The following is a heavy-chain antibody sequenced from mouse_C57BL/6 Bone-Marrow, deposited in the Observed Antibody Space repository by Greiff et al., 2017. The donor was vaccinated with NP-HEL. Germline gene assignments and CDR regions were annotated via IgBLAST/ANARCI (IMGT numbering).Heavy chain of an antibody. Sequence: EVQGVESGGGLVKPGGSLKLSCAASGFTFSSYAMSWVRQTPEKRLEWVATISDGGSYTYYPDNVKGRFTISRDNAKNNLYLQMSHLKSEDTAMYYCAREGTAQATEGFAYWGQGTLVTVSA. V-gene: IGHV5-4*01. CDR3: AREGTAQATEGFAY. CDR2: ISDGGSYT. D-gene: IGHD3-2*02. CDR1: GFTFSSYA. J-gene: IGHJ3*01.